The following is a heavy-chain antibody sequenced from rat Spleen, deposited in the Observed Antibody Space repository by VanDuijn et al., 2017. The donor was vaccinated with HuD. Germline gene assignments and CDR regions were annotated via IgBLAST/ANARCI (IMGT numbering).Heavy chain of an antibody. V-gene: IGHV5-25*01. D-gene: IGHD1-1*01. CDR1: GFTFSNYD. Sequence: EVQLVESGGGLVQPGRSLKVSCAALGFTFSNYDMAWVRQAPTKGLEWVASISSSGGTPYYRDSVRGRFTVSRDNAKSTLYLQMDSLTSEDSATYFCARRASITTVASWFDYWGQGVMVTVSS. CDR2: ISSSGGTP. CDR3: ARRASITTVASWFDY. J-gene: IGHJ2*01.